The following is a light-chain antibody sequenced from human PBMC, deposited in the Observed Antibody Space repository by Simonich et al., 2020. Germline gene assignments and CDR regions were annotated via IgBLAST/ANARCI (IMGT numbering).Light chain of an antibody. V-gene: IGKV4-1*01. J-gene: IGKJ2*01. CDR2: WAS. CDR1: QSVLYSSNNKNY. Sequence: DIVMTQSPDSLAVSLGERATINCKSSQSVLYSSNNKNYFAWYQQKPGQPPKLLIYWASTRESGGPDRFSGSGSGTDFTLTISSLQAEDVAVYYCQQYYSTPYTFGQGTKLEIK. CDR3: QQYYSTPYT.